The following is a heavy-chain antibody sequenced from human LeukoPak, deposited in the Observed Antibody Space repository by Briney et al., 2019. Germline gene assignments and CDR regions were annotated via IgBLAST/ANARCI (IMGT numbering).Heavy chain of an antibody. CDR1: GYSISSGYY. Sequence: KPSETLSLTCTVSGYSISSGYYWGWIRQPPGKGLEWIGYIYYSGSTNYHPSLKSRVTISVDTSKNQFSLKLTSVTAADTAVYYCARHKSAFDSSGYLIYWGQGTLVTVSS. CDR3: ARHKSAFDSSGYLIY. J-gene: IGHJ4*02. D-gene: IGHD3-22*01. V-gene: IGHV4-38-2*02. CDR2: IYYSGST.